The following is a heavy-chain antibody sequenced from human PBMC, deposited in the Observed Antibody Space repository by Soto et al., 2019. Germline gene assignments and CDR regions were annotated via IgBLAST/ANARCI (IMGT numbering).Heavy chain of an antibody. Sequence: SETLSLTCTVSGGSINSYHWSWIRQPPGKGLEWIGYIYYSGSTNYNPSLKSRVTISVDTSKNQFSLKLSSVTAADTAVYYCARHPFSDQFYFDYWGQGTLVTVSS. D-gene: IGHD3-3*01. CDR2: IYYSGST. CDR1: GGSINSYH. J-gene: IGHJ4*02. V-gene: IGHV4-59*08. CDR3: ARHPFSDQFYFDY.